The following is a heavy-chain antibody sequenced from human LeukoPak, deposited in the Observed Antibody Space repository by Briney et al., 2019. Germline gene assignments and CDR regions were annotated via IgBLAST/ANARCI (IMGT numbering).Heavy chain of an antibody. CDR1: GFNFRDDT. Sequence: GGSLRLSCAASGFNFRDDTMHWVRQAPGKGLEWVAVISYDGSQKFYVDFVQGRFSISRDNSKNTVSLQMNSLRAGGTAVYYCARAASSSWHNFDYWGQGTLVTVSS. D-gene: IGHD6-13*01. CDR3: ARAASSSWHNFDY. V-gene: IGHV3-30*04. CDR2: ISYDGSQK. J-gene: IGHJ4*02.